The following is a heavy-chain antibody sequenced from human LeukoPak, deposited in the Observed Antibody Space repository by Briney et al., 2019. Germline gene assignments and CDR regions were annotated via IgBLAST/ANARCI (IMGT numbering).Heavy chain of an antibody. CDR2: ITSSNNYI. CDR3: ARVRGAAAGNNWFDP. J-gene: IGHJ5*02. V-gene: IGHV3-21*01. D-gene: IGHD6-13*01. Sequence: PGGSLRLSCAASGFTFSSYSMSWVRQAPGKGLEWVSSITSSNNYIYYGDSVKGRFTISRDNAKNSLYLQMNSQRAEDTAVYCCARVRGAAAGNNWFDPWGQGTLVTVSS. CDR1: GFTFSSYS.